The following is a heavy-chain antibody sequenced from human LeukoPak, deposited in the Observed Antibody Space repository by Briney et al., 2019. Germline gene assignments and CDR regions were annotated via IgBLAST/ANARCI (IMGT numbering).Heavy chain of an antibody. J-gene: IGHJ4*02. CDR3: AKGYSGRVAHFDY. D-gene: IGHD2-21*01. CDR2: IRYDGSNK. Sequence: GGSLRLSCAASGFTFSSYGMHWVRRAPGKGLEWVAFIRYDGSNKYYADSVKGRFTISRDNSKNTLYLQMNSLRAEDTAVYYCAKGYSGRVAHFDYWGQGTLVTVSS. V-gene: IGHV3-30*02. CDR1: GFTFSSYG.